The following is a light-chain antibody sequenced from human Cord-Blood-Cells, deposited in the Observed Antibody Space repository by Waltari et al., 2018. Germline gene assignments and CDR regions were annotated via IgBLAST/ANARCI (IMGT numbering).Light chain of an antibody. V-gene: IGKV3-11*01. CDR1: QSVSSY. CDR2: DAS. CDR3: EQRSNWPPLT. Sequence: EIGLTQSPATLSLSPGERAPLSCRASQSVSSYLAWYQQKPGQAPRLLIYDASNRATGIPARLSGSGSGKDFTHTIGSLEPEDFAVYCCEQRSNWPPLTFGGGTKVEIK. J-gene: IGKJ4*01.